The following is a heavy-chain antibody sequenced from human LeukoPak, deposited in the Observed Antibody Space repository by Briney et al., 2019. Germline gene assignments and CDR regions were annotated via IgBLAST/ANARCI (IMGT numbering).Heavy chain of an antibody. V-gene: IGHV4-59*01. CDR1: GGSISSYY. CDR2: IYYSGST. J-gene: IGHJ3*02. Sequence: SETLSLTCTVSGGSISSYYWSWIRQPPGKGPEWIGYIYYSGSTNYNPSLKSRVTISVDTSKNQFSLKLSSVTAADTAVYYCARVLSGAFDIWGQGTMVTVSS. D-gene: IGHD2/OR15-2a*01. CDR3: ARVLSGAFDI.